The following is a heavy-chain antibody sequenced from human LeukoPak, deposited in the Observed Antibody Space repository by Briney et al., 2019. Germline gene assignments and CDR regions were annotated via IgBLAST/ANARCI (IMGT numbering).Heavy chain of an antibody. CDR1: GFSFSSYS. V-gene: IGHV3-21*01. D-gene: IGHD5-24*01. J-gene: IGHJ4*02. CDR3: ARPRGNVEMATIPFDY. Sequence: GGSLRLSCAASGFSFSSYSMNWVGQAPGKGLDWVSSISSSSIYIYYADSLKGRFTISRDNARNSLYLQMNSLRAEDTAVYYCARPRGNVEMATIPFDYWGQGTVVTVSS. CDR2: ISSSSIYI.